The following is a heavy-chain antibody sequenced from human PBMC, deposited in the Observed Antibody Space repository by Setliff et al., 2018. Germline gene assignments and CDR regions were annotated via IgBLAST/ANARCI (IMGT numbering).Heavy chain of an antibody. CDR3: VREGYSEYFQD. D-gene: IGHD1-1*01. V-gene: IGHV4-59*11. CDR1: GVSITDHY. Sequence: PSETLSLTCSVSGVSITDHYWSWIRQSPGKGLEWIGFVHYGGRANYNTSLESRLTISVDTSKNQLSLTLSSVTAADTAVYYCVREGYSEYFQDWGRGTLVTVSS. J-gene: IGHJ1*01. CDR2: VHYGGRA.